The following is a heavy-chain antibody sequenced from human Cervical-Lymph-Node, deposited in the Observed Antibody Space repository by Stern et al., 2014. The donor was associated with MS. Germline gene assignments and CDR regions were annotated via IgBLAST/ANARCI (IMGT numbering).Heavy chain of an antibody. CDR1: GGSLSSYY. J-gene: IGHJ6*02. CDR2: IDFSVLS. V-gene: IGHV4-59*01. CDR3: ARAPYDFTNWYGLDV. Sequence: QVQLQESGPGLVKPSETLSLTCTVSGGSLSSYYWTWIRQPPGKGLEWVGHIDFSVLSNSNPSCKRRITISVDMSKNQFSLRRSSVTAADTAVYYCARAPYDFTNWYGLDVWGQGTTVTVSS. D-gene: IGHD1-1*01.